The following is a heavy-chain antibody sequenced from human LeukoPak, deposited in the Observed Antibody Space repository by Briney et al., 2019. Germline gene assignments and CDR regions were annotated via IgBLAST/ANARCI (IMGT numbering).Heavy chain of an antibody. J-gene: IGHJ4*02. V-gene: IGHV3-30-3*01. CDR2: ISYDDGTNK. D-gene: IGHD5-18*01. Sequence: GRSLRLSCAASGFTFSTYPMHWVRQAPGKGLDWVAVISYDDGTNKYYADSVKGRFTISRDNSKNTLYLQMNSLRAEDTAVYYCARLNLGYGYFLEATKHDYWGQGTLVTVSS. CDR3: ARLNLGYGYFLEATKHDY. CDR1: GFTFSTYP.